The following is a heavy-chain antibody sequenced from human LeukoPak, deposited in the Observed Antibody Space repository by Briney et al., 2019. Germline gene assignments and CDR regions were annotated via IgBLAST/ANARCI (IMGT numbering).Heavy chain of an antibody. CDR2: IYYSGNT. D-gene: IGHD3-22*01. Sequence: PSETLSLTCTVSGGSISSGSYYWGWIRQPPGKGLEWIGSIYYSGNTYYNPSLKSRVTISVDTSKNQFSLKLSSVTAADTAVYYCARWRANYDSGWPAFDIWGQGTMVTVSS. J-gene: IGHJ3*02. CDR3: ARWRANYDSGWPAFDI. V-gene: IGHV4-39*01. CDR1: GGSISSGSYY.